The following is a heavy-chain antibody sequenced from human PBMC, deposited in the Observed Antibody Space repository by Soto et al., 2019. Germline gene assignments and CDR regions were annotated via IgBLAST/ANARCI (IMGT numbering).Heavy chain of an antibody. V-gene: IGHV1-58*01. Sequence: GASVKVSCKASGFTFTSSAVQWVRQARGQRLEWIGWIVVGSGNTNYAQKFQERVTITRDMSTSTANMELSSLRSEDTAVYYCAADNAEMATILPDYYGMDVWGQGTTVTVSS. J-gene: IGHJ6*02. CDR1: GFTFTSSA. D-gene: IGHD5-12*01. CDR2: IVVGSGNT. CDR3: AADNAEMATILPDYYGMDV.